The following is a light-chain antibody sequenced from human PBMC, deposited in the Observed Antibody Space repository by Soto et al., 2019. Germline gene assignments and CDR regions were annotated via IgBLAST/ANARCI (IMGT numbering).Light chain of an antibody. CDR3: STYTSTTPLGV. Sequence: QSALTQPASVSGSPGQSITISCTGTPSDIGNYNYVSWYQQHPGKAPKLIIYGVSNRPSGVSNRFSASKSGNAASLTISGLQAEDEADYYCSTYTSTTPLGVFGGGTKLTVL. CDR1: PSDIGNYNY. J-gene: IGLJ2*01. V-gene: IGLV2-14*01. CDR2: GVS.